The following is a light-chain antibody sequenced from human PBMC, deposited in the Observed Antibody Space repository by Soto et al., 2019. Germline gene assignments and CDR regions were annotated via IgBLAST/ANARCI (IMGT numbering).Light chain of an antibody. CDR2: EVS. V-gene: IGLV2-8*01. Sequence: QSVRTPPPSASVSPGQSVTISCTGTSSDVGGYNYVSWYQQHPGTAPKLMIYEVSKRPSGVPDRFSGSKSGNTASLTFSGLKAVDDAAYYRSSDSSRNNSLYDFGTGTKVTV. J-gene: IGLJ1*01. CDR3: SSDSSRNNSLYD. CDR1: SSDVGGYNY.